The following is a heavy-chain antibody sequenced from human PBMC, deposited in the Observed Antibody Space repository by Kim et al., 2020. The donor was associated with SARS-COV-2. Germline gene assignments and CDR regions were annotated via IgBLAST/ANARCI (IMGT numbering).Heavy chain of an antibody. CDR2: IYYSGST. J-gene: IGHJ3*02. Sequence: SETLSLTCTVSGGSISSGGYYWSWIRQHPGKGLEWIGYIYYSGSTYYNPSLKSRVTISVDTSKNQFSLKLSSVTAADTAVYYCARSRGDRITMIVVVTVDAFDNW. D-gene: IGHD3-22*01. V-gene: IGHV4-31*03. CDR3: ARSRGDRITMIVVVTVDAFDN. CDR1: GGSISSGGYY.